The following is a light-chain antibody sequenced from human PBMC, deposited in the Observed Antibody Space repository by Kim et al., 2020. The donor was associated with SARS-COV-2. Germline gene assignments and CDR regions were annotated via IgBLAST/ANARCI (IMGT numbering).Light chain of an antibody. J-gene: IGKJ1*01. CDR2: GAS. Sequence: DIQMTQSPSSVSASVGDRVTITCRASQSISVWLAWSQQRPGKAPKLLISGASNLQIGVPSRISGSGSGTVFTLTISSLQPEDVGTYYCQHANGFPWTFGQGTKVDIK. V-gene: IGKV1-12*01. CDR3: QHANGFPWT. CDR1: QSISVW.